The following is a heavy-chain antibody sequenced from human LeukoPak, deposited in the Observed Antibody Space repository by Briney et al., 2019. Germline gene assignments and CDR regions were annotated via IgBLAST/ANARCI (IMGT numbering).Heavy chain of an antibody. CDR3: ARDHGSGSYYQL. D-gene: IGHD3-10*01. CDR2: IYYSGST. Sequence: SETLSLPCTASGGSISSYYWSWIRQPPGKGLERIGYIYYSGSTNYNPSLKSRVTISVDTSKNQFSLKLSSVTAADTAVYYCARDHGSGSYYQLWGQGTLVTVSS. CDR1: GGSISSYY. V-gene: IGHV4-59*01. J-gene: IGHJ4*02.